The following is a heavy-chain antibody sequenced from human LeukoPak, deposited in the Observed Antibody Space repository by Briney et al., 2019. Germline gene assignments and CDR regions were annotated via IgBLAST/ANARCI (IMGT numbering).Heavy chain of an antibody. V-gene: IGHV3-23*01. J-gene: IGHJ4*02. CDR1: GFTFSSYA. D-gene: IGHD3-10*01. Sequence: GGSLRLTCTASGFTFSSYAMSRVWQAPRQGMELVSTISGSGGGTYYADSVKGRFTIIRDNSKNTLYLQMNSLRAEDTAVYYCARVTYGSGTYGAFDYWGQGTLVTVSS. CDR2: ISGSGGGT. CDR3: ARVTYGSGTYGAFDY.